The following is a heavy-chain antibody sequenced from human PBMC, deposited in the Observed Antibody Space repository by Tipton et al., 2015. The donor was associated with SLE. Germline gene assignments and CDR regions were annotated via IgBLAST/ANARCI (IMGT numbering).Heavy chain of an antibody. CDR3: ANHRGTSGWYGGLDY. J-gene: IGHJ4*02. D-gene: IGHD6-19*01. Sequence: SLRLSCAASGFTFDDYAMHWVRQAPGKGLEWVSLISWDGGSTYYADSVKGRFTISRDNSKNSLYLQMNSLRAEDTALYYCANHRGTSGWYGGLDYWGQGTLVTVSS. V-gene: IGHV3-43D*04. CDR2: ISWDGGST. CDR1: GFTFDDYA.